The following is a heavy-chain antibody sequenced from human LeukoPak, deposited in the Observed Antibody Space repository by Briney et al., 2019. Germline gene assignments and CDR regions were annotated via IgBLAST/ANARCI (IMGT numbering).Heavy chain of an antibody. CDR2: IKQDGSEK. J-gene: IGHJ4*02. CDR1: GFTFSSYW. CDR3: ARVRKRNMVRGVIPDY. D-gene: IGHD3-10*01. Sequence: GSLRLSCAASGFTFSSYWMSWVRQAPGKGLEWVANIKQDGSEKYYVDSVKGRFTTSRDNAKNSLYLQMNSLRAEDTAVYYCARVRKRNMVRGVIPDYWGQGTLVTVSS. V-gene: IGHV3-7*04.